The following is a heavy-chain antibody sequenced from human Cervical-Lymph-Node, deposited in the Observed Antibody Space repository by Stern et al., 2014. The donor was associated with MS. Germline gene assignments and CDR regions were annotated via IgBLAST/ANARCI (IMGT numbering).Heavy chain of an antibody. CDR1: GYTFTDYW. CDR3: ARLPDAFDI. CDR2: VCPGDSDT. J-gene: IGHJ3*02. V-gene: IGHV5-51*01. Sequence: VQLVQSGAEVKKPGESLKISCKASGYTFTDYWIGWVRQVPGKGLEWMGIVCPGDSDTTYSPSFQGQVTISVDRSIGTAYLQWASLRASDSAIYYCARLPDAFDIWGQGTMVTVSS.